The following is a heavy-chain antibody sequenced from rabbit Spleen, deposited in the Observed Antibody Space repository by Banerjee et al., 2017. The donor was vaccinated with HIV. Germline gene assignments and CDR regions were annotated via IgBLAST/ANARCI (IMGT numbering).Heavy chain of an antibody. CDR1: GFDFSSYG. J-gene: IGHJ6*01. Sequence: QSLEESGGGLVKPGGTLTLTCKASGFDFSSYGVSWVRQAPGKGLQWIGYIDPVFDIKYYASWVNGRFTISKTSSTTVTLQMTSLAAADTATYFCARFYAGYGDFGYAAMWGPGTLVTVS. CDR3: ARFYAGYGDFGYAAM. CDR2: IDPVFDIK. D-gene: IGHD7-1*01. V-gene: IGHV1S40*01.